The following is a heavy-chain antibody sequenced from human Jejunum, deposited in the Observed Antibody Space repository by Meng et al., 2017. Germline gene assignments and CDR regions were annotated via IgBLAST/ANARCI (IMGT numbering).Heavy chain of an antibody. CDR3: ARMDSAVHYFDY. CDR2: IYHTGSP. V-gene: IGHV4-30-2*01. J-gene: IGHJ4*02. CDR1: GGSINSDGFT. Sequence: QVQLQESGPGQGKPSQNRDRTCAVSGGSINSDGFTWSWIRQPPGKGLEWIGYIYHTGSPYYNPSLKSRLTISVDKSVNQFSLKLSSVTAADTAVYYCARMDSAVHYFDYWGQGTLVTVSS. D-gene: IGHD2-2*03.